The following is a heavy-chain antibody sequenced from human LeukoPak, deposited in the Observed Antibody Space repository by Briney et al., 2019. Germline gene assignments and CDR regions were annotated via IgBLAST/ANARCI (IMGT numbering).Heavy chain of an antibody. V-gene: IGHV3-20*04. CDR3: AGYYYDSSRGFDL. CDR1: GFKFDDYG. Sequence: GGSLRLSCAASGFKFDDYGLSWVRQAPGKGLEWVCDINWNGAWTGYADSVKGRFTISRDNAKNSLYLQMNSLRAEDTALYYCAGYYYDSSRGFDLWGQGTLVTVSA. J-gene: IGHJ5*02. CDR2: INWNGAWT. D-gene: IGHD3-22*01.